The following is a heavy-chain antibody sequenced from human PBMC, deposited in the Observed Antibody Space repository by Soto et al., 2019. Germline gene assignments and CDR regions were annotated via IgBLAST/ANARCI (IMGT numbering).Heavy chain of an antibody. D-gene: IGHD6-13*01. Sequence: HPGGSLRLSCAASGFTFSSYGMHWVRQAPGKGLEWVAVIWYDGSNKYYADSVKGRFTISRDNSKNTLYLQMNSLRAEDTAVYYCARGSSSWYRYPYYYYMDVWGKGTTVTVAS. V-gene: IGHV3-33*01. CDR2: IWYDGSNK. J-gene: IGHJ6*03. CDR1: GFTFSSYG. CDR3: ARGSSSWYRYPYYYYMDV.